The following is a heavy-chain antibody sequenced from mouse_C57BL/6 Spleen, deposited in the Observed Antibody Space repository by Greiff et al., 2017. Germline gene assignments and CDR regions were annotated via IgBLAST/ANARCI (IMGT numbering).Heavy chain of an antibody. D-gene: IGHD1-1*01. Sequence: VKLMESGGGLVKPGGSLKLSCAASGFTFSDYGMHWVRQAPEKGLEWVAYISSGSSTIYYADTVKGRFTISRDNAKNTLFLQMTSLRSEDTAMYYCARDYSISGTWFAYWRRETLLTVSA. CDR1: GFTFSDYG. V-gene: IGHV5-17*01. CDR2: ISSGSSTI. CDR3: ARDYSISGTWFAY. J-gene: IGHJ3*01.